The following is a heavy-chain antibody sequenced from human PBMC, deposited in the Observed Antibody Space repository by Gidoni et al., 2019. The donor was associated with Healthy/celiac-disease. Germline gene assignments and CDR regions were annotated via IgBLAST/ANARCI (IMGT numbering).Heavy chain of an antibody. D-gene: IGHD3-10*01. J-gene: IGHJ6*03. CDR3: ARRNGDYYDYMDV. V-gene: IGHV4-39*01. CDR2: LYYSGST. Sequence: QLQPQESVPGLVKPSETLSLLCTVSGGSLSSSSYYWGWSRQPPGKGLGWLGSLYYSGSTYYNPCRKSRDTISVDTSKSQFSLKLSSVTAADTAVYYCARRNGDYYDYMDVWGKGTTVTVSS. CDR1: GGSLSSSSYY.